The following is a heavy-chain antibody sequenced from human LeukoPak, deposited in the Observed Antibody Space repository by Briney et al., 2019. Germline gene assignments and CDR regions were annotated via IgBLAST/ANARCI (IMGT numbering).Heavy chain of an antibody. CDR3: ARDLDYGDYPPGI. J-gene: IGHJ3*02. Sequence: SETLSLTCTVSGGSISSYYWSWIRQPPGKGLVWIGYIHYSGNTNYNPSLKSRVTISVDTSKNQFSLKLSSVTAADTAVYYCARDLDYGDYPPGIWGQGTMVTVSS. CDR2: IHYSGNT. CDR1: GGSISSYY. V-gene: IGHV4-59*01. D-gene: IGHD4-17*01.